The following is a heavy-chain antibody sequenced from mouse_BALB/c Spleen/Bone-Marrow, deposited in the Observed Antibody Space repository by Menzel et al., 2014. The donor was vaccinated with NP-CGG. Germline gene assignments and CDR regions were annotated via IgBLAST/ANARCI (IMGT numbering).Heavy chain of an antibody. Sequence: QVQLKQSGTELMKPGASVKISCKATGYTFSSYWIEWVNQRPGHGLEWIGEILPGSGSTDYNEKFKGKATFTADTSSNTAYMQLSSLTSEDSAVYYCARRGHGFAWFAYWGQGTLVTVSA. D-gene: IGHD1-2*01. CDR2: ILPGSGST. J-gene: IGHJ3*01. V-gene: IGHV1-9*01. CDR3: ARRGHGFAWFAY. CDR1: GYTFSSYW.